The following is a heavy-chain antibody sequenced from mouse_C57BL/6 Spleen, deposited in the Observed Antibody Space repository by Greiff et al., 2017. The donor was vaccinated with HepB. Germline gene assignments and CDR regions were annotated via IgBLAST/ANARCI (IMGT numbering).Heavy chain of an antibody. CDR2: INPSNGGT. CDR3: ARWDGNYLYYFDY. J-gene: IGHJ2*01. CDR1: GYTFTSYW. Sequence: VQLQQPGTELVKPGASVKLSCKASGYTFTSYWMHWVKQRPGQGLEWIGNINPSNGGTNYNEKFKSKATLTVDKSSSTAYMQLSSLTSEDSAVYYCARWDGNYLYYFDYWGQGTTLTVSS. D-gene: IGHD2-1*01. V-gene: IGHV1-53*01.